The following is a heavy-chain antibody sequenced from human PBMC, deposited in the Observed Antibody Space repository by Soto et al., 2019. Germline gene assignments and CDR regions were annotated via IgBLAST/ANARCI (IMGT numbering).Heavy chain of an antibody. J-gene: IGHJ4*02. CDR2: INPNSGGT. CDR1: GYTFTGYY. V-gene: IGHV1-2*02. Sequence: ASVKVSCKASGYTFTGYYMHWVRQAPGQGLEWMGWINPNSGGTNYAQKFQGRVTMTRDTSISTAYMELSRLRSDDTAVYYCARVPRNWNPANFDYWSQGTLVTVSS. D-gene: IGHD1-1*01. CDR3: ARVPRNWNPANFDY.